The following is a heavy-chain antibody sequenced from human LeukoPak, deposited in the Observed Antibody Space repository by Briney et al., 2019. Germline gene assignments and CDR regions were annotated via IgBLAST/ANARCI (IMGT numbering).Heavy chain of an antibody. CDR1: GFTFSSFW. J-gene: IGHJ3*01. Sequence: GGSLRLSCAAAGFTFSSFWMTWVRQAPGKGLEWVANIRQDGSEKYYVDSVKGRFTISRDNAKNSLYLQMNSLRAEDTAVYYCARDARGDGFDVWGQGTMVTVSS. D-gene: IGHD3-10*01. CDR2: IRQDGSEK. CDR3: ARDARGDGFDV. V-gene: IGHV3-7*04.